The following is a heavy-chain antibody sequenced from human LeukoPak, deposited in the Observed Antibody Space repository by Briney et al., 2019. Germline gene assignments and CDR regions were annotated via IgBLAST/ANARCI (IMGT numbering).Heavy chain of an antibody. J-gene: IGHJ4*02. CDR3: ARDLVAVRGALDY. CDR1: GFTFSKFA. CDR2: ISSSGSTI. V-gene: IGHV3-48*03. Sequence: PGGSLRLSCAACGFTFSKFALNWVRQAPGKGLQWVSHISSSGSTIYYADSVKGRFTISRDNAQNSLYLQMNSLRAEDTAVYHCARDLVAVRGALDYWGQGTPVIVSS. D-gene: IGHD3-10*01.